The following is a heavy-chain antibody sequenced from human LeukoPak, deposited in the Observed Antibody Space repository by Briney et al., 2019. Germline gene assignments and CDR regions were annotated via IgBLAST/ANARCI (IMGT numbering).Heavy chain of an antibody. V-gene: IGHV3-23*01. Sequence: PGGSLRLSCAASGFTFSSYAMSWVRQAPGKGLEWVSGISGSGDSTYYADSVKGRFTISRDNSKNTLYLQMNSLRAEDTAVCYCAKMRGTYLVSPYYFDYWGQGTLVTVSS. D-gene: IGHD3-9*01. CDR1: GFTFSSYA. CDR3: AKMRGTYLVSPYYFDY. J-gene: IGHJ4*02. CDR2: ISGSGDST.